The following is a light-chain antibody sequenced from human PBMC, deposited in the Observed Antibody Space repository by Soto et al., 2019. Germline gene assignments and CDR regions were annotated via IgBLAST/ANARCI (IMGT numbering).Light chain of an antibody. Sequence: QSALTQPPSASGSPGQSVTISCTGTSSDVGGYNYVSWYQQHPGKAPKFLIFEVSRRPSGVPDRFSGSKSGNTASLTVSGLQADDAADYYCSSYAGSNNPVIFGGGTKLTVL. J-gene: IGLJ2*01. CDR1: SSDVGGYNY. CDR3: SSYAGSNNPVI. CDR2: EVS. V-gene: IGLV2-8*01.